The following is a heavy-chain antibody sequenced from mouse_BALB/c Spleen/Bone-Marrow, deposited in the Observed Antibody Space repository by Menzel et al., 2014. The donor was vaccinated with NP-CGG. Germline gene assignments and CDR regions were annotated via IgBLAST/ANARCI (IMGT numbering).Heavy chain of an antibody. V-gene: IGHV3-8*02. CDR2: ISYSGIT. D-gene: IGHD1-1*01. Sequence: EVQLQESRPSLVKPSQTLPLTCSVTGDSITTDYRNWIRKFPGDKLEYLGYISYSGITYYNPSLKSPVSITRHTSKNQYYLQLNSVANEDTASDFCAGSFYNGSSTFKYLCQGTLVTGSA. J-gene: IGHJ3*01. CDR3: AGSFYNGSSTFKY. CDR1: GDSITTDY.